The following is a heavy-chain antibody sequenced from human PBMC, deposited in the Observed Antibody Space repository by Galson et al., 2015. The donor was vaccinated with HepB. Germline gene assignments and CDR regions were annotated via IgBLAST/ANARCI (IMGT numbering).Heavy chain of an antibody. V-gene: IGHV3-11*06. CDR2: ISSSSRYT. CDR1: GFTFSDYY. Sequence: SLRLSCAASGFTFSDYYMNWIRQAPGKGLEWVSYISSSSRYTNYADSVKGRFTISRDNAKNSLYLQMNSLRVEDTAVYYCARGVGGVTPAYWGQGTLVTVSS. CDR3: ARGVGGVTPAY. D-gene: IGHD1-26*01. J-gene: IGHJ4*02.